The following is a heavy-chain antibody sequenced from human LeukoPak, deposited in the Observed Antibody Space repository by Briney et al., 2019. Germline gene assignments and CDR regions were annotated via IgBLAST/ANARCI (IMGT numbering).Heavy chain of an antibody. D-gene: IGHD5-18*01. CDR1: GYTFTGYY. CDR3: ARTRPYSYGLTPNWFDP. V-gene: IGHV1-2*02. J-gene: IGHJ5*02. Sequence: ASVKVSCKASGYTFTGYYMHWVRQAPGQGLEWMGWINPNSGGTNYAQKFQGRVTMTRDTSTSTVYMELSSLRSEDTAVYYCARTRPYSYGLTPNWFDPWGQGTLVTVSS. CDR2: INPNSGGT.